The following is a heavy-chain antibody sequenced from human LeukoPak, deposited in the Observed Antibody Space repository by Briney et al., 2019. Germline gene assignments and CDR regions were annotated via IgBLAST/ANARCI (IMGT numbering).Heavy chain of an antibody. CDR2: IRNDGSYE. CDR1: GFTLKTYA. Sequence: GGSLRLSCEVSGFTLKTYAMSWVRQAPGKGLEWVAFIRNDGSYEYYPDSVKGRFTISRDNSRNALFLQMNSLRAEDTAVYYCAKGGSPSHNWFNSWGQGTLVTVSS. CDR3: AKGGSPSHNWFNS. J-gene: IGHJ5*01. V-gene: IGHV3-30*02. D-gene: IGHD2-15*01.